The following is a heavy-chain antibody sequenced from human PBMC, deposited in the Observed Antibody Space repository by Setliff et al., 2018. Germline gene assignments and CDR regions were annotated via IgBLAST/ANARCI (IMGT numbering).Heavy chain of an antibody. V-gene: IGHV1-46*01. CDR3: ARVVVVTAIPFYYYYGMDV. J-gene: IGHJ6*02. Sequence: ASVKVSCKASGYTFTSYYMHWVRQAPGQGLEWMGIINPSGGSTSYAQKFQGRVTMTRDTSTSTVYMELSSLRSEDTAVYYCARVVVVTAIPFYYYYGMDVWGQGTTVTVSS. D-gene: IGHD2-21*02. CDR2: INPSGGST. CDR1: GYTFTSYY.